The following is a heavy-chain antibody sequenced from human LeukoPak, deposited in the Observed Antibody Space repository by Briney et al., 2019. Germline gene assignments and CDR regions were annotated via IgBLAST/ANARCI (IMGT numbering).Heavy chain of an antibody. V-gene: IGHV3-49*04. CDR1: GFTFGDFA. J-gene: IGHJ4*02. Sequence: GGSLRLSCTASGFTFGDFAVSWVRQAPGKGLEWVGFIRSKVHGGTIEYAASVKGRFTISRDDSKSIAYLQMNSLKTEDTAVYYCSRDNYYDRSSYSKYYFDYSGQGTLVTVSS. D-gene: IGHD3-22*01. CDR3: SRDNYYDRSSYSKYYFDY. CDR2: IRSKVHGGTI.